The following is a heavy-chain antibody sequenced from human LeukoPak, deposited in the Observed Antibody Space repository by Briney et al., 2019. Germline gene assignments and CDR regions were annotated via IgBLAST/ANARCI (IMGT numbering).Heavy chain of an antibody. J-gene: IGHJ4*02. V-gene: IGHV4-39*01. CDR2: VYYRGST. CDR1: GGYISSSSYY. Sequence: SETLSLTCTVSGGYISSSSYYWGWIRQSPGKGLEWIGGVYYRGSTYYNPSLKSRVTISVDTSKNQFSLKLNSVTAADTAVYYCARTTRGGSDSWDPYYFDYWGQGTLVTVSS. CDR3: ARTTRGGSDSWDPYYFDY. D-gene: IGHD6-13*01.